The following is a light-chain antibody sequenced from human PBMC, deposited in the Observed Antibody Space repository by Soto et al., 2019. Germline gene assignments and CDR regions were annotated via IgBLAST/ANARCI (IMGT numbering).Light chain of an antibody. J-gene: IGLJ1*01. CDR2: EVT. Sequence: QSALTQPPSVSGSPGQSVTISCTGTSSDVGKYDRVSWYQQPPGTAPKLIIYEVTNRPSGVPARFSGSKSGNMASLTISGLQAEDEADYYCSSYTSRSRYVFGTGTKLTVL. CDR3: SSYTSRSRYV. CDR1: SSDVGKYDR. V-gene: IGLV2-18*02.